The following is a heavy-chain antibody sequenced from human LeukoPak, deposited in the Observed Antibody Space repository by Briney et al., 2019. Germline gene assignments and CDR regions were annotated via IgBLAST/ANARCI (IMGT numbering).Heavy chain of an antibody. V-gene: IGHV3-43*02. Sequence: GGSLRLSCAAAGFTFHNYAIHWVRQAPGKGLEWVSLTSADGITTYYADSVKGRFTISRDNSKNSLFLQMNSLRTEDTALYYCARDHVYGGADYWGQGTLVTVSS. CDR2: TSADGITT. CDR3: ARDHVYGGADY. J-gene: IGHJ4*02. CDR1: GFTFHNYA. D-gene: IGHD5/OR15-5a*01.